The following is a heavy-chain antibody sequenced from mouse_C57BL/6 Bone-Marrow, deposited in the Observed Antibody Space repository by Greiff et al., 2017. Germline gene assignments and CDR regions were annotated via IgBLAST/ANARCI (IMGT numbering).Heavy chain of an antibody. Sequence: DVKLEESGGDLVKPGGSLKLSCAASGFTFSSYGMSWVRQTPDKRLEWVATISSGCSYTSYPDSVKGRFTISRDNAKNTLYLQMSSLKSEDTAMYYCASNYYGSSYDYWGQGTTLTVSS. D-gene: IGHD1-1*01. J-gene: IGHJ2*01. CDR3: ASNYYGSSYDY. V-gene: IGHV5-6*02. CDR1: GFTFSSYG. CDR2: ISSGCSYT.